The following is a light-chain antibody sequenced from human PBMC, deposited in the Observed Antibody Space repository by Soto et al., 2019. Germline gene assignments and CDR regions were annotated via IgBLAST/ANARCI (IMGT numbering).Light chain of an antibody. CDR3: QQSFSSPLT. Sequence: IQMTQSPSSLSASVGDRVTITCRASQSISSYLSWYRQKPGKAPKLLIYAASTLQSGVPSRFSGSGSGTNFTLTISSLQPEDFATYYCQQSFSSPLTSGGGTKV. V-gene: IGKV1-39*01. CDR2: AAS. CDR1: QSISSY. J-gene: IGKJ4*01.